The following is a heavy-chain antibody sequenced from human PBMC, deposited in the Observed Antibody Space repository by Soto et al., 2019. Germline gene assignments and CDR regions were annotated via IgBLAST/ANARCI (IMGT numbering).Heavy chain of an antibody. CDR2: IWYDGSNK. J-gene: IGHJ6*03. Sequence: GGSLRLSCAASGFTFSSYGMHWVRQAPGKGLEWVAVIWYDGSNKYYADSVKGRFTISRDNSKNTLYLQMNSLRAEDTAVYYCARGRAARPTYYYYYYYMDVWGKGTTVTVSS. CDR1: GFTFSSYG. V-gene: IGHV3-33*01. CDR3: ARGRAARPTYYYYYYYMDV. D-gene: IGHD6-6*01.